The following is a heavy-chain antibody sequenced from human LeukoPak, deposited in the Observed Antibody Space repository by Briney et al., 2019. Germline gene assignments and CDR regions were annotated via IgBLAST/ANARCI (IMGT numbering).Heavy chain of an antibody. CDR3: ARARGVWFGELNEYWFDP. CDR1: GGSISSYY. V-gene: IGHV4-59*01. CDR2: IYYSGST. Sequence: TPSETLSLTCSVSGGSISSYYWSWIRQPPGKGLEWIGYIYYSGSTNYNPSLKSRVTISVDTSKNQFSLKLSSVTAADTAVYYCARARGVWFGELNEYWFDPWGQGTLVTVSS. J-gene: IGHJ5*02. D-gene: IGHD3-10*01.